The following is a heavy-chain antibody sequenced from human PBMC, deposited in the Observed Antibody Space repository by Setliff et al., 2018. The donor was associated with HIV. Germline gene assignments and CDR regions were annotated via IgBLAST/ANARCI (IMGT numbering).Heavy chain of an antibody. CDR3: ARDPYCPNTCYEDFTFDS. CDR1: GGSISRGSYF. Sequence: SETLSLTCTVSGGSISRGSYFWNWIRQPAGKGLEWIGRIYSSGITNYNPSLKSRLTISLDTSKNQFSLQVTSVTAADTAVYYCARDPYCPNTCYEDFTFDSWGQGTLITVSS. CDR2: IYSSGIT. V-gene: IGHV4-61*02. J-gene: IGHJ4*02. D-gene: IGHD2-8*01.